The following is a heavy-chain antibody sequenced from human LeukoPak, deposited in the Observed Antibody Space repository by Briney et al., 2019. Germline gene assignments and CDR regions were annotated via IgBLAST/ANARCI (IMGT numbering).Heavy chain of an antibody. Sequence: SETLSLTCTVSGVSISSYYWTWIRQPPGKGLEWIGYIYYSGSTNYNPSPKSRVTMSVDTSKNQFSLKLSSVTAADTAVYYCARQLISWGQGTMVTVSS. CDR3: ARQLIS. J-gene: IGHJ3*01. CDR2: IYYSGST. V-gene: IGHV4-59*08. CDR1: GVSISSYY.